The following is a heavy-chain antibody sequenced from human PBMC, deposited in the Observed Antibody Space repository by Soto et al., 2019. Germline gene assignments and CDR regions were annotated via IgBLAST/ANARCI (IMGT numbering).Heavy chain of an antibody. D-gene: IGHD1-1*01. CDR3: ARGSWDDVSGHYYMDV. V-gene: IGHV6-1*01. CDR2: TYYKSKWYY. J-gene: IGHJ6*03. CDR1: GGSVSSNSAG. Sequence: PTQTLPLTCDSSGGSVSSNSAGWNWIRQTPSRGLEWLGRTYYKSKWYYTYAASVKSRITVSPDTSKNQFSLQLTSVTPEDTAVYYCARGSWDDVSGHYYMDVWDKGTTVTAP.